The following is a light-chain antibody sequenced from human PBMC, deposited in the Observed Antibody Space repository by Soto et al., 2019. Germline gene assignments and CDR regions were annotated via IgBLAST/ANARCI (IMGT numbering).Light chain of an antibody. J-gene: IGLJ1*01. V-gene: IGLV1-44*01. CDR1: SSNIGSNT. CDR3: AAWDDSLNVLYV. CDR2: SNN. Sequence: QSALTQPPSASETPRQRVTISCSGSSSNIGSNTVNWYQQLPGTAPKLLIYSNNQRPSGVPDRFSGSKSGTSASLAISGLLSEDEADYYCAAWDDSLNVLYVFGTGTKVTVL.